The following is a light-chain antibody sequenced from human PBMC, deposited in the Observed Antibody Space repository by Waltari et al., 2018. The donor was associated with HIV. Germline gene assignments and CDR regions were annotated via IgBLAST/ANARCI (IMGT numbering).Light chain of an antibody. V-gene: IGLV3-1*01. CDR2: QNS. J-gene: IGLJ2*01. CDR1: ELGNKY. CDR3: QTWDSTIII. Sequence: SYDLTQEPSVSVSPGQAAIISCSGAELGNKYVSWYQQKPGQSPVQVIYQNSKRPSGVPERFSGSNSGNTASLTISGTQVMDEADYHCQTWDSTIIIFGGGTKLTVL.